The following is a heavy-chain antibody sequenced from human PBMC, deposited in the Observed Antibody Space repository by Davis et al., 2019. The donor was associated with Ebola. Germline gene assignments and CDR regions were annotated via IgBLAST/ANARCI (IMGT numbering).Heavy chain of an antibody. D-gene: IGHD1-14*01. V-gene: IGHV4-34*01. Sequence: MPSETLSLTCAVYGGSFSGYYWSWIRQPPGKGLEWIGEINHSGSTNYNPSLKSRVTISVDTSKNQFSLKLSSVTAADTAVYYCAIGTGAEYFQHWGQGTLVTVSS. J-gene: IGHJ1*01. CDR2: INHSGST. CDR3: AIGTGAEYFQH. CDR1: GGSFSGYY.